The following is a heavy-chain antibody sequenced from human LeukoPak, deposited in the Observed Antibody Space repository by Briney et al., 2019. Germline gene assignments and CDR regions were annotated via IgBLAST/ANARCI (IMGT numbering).Heavy chain of an antibody. J-gene: IGHJ4*02. CDR2: IYTSGST. CDR1: GGPISSGTYY. V-gene: IGHV4-61*02. Sequence: SETLSPTCTVSGGPISSGTYYWSWIRQPAGKGLEWIGRIYTSGSTNYNPSLKSRVTISVDTSKNQFSLKVSSVTAADTAVYYCAREGSGFYWYYFDYWGQGTLVTVSS. CDR3: AREGSGFYWYYFDY. D-gene: IGHD1-26*01.